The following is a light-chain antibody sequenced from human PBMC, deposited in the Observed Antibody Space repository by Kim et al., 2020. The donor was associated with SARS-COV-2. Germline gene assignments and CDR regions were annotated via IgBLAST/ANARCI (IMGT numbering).Light chain of an antibody. CDR2: DVN. Sequence: GQSVTIACTGTSSDVGGYNYVSWYQQHPGKAPKVRIYDVNKRRPGVPDRFSGSKSGNTASLTISGLQADDEADYYCCSYAGTYSWVFGGGTQLTVL. CDR1: SSDVGGYNY. V-gene: IGLV2-11*01. J-gene: IGLJ3*02. CDR3: CSYAGTYSWV.